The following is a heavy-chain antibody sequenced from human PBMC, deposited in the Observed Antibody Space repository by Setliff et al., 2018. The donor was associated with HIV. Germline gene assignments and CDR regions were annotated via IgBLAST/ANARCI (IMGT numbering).Heavy chain of an antibody. CDR3: TTEDPWLRFGH. J-gene: IGHJ5*02. D-gene: IGHD5-12*01. CDR1: GFTFSNAW. CDR2: IKSKTDGGTT. V-gene: IGHV3-15*01. Sequence: TGGSLRLSCAASGFTFSNAWMSWVRQAPGKGLEWVGRIKSKTDGGTTDYAAPVKGRFTISRDDSKTTLYLQMNSLKTEDTAVYYCTTEDPWLRFGHWGQGTLVTVSS.